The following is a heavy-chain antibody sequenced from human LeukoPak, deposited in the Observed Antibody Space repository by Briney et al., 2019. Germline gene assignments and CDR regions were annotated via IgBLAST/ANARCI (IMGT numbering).Heavy chain of an antibody. Sequence: PGGSLRLSCAASGFTFSDYYMSWIRQPPGKGLEWVSAISGSGVSRYYADSVKGRFTISRDNSKNTVYLQMNSLRGEDTAVYYCASTAAATDPPGFWGQGTLVTVSS. J-gene: IGHJ4*02. CDR3: ASTAAATDPPGF. D-gene: IGHD6-13*01. CDR1: GFTFSDYY. V-gene: IGHV3-23*01. CDR2: ISGSGVSR.